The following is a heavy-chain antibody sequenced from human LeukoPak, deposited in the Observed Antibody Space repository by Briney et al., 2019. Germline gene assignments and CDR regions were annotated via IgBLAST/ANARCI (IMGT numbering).Heavy chain of an antibody. CDR1: GYTFTSYD. CDR3: AREAAGSFFYESNGYYLS. D-gene: IGHD3-22*01. J-gene: IGHJ4*02. V-gene: IGHV1-8*01. CDR2: MNPNSGNT. Sequence: ASVKVSCKASGYTFTSYDINWVRQATGQGLEWMGWMNPNSGNTGYAQKFQGRVTMTRNTSISTAYMELSSLRSEDTAVYYCAREAAGSFFYESNGYYLSWGQGTLVTVSS.